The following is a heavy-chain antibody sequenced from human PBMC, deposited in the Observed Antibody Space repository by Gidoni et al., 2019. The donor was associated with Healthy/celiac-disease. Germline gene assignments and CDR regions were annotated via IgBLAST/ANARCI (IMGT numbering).Heavy chain of an antibody. V-gene: IGHV3-15*01. CDR1: GFTFSNAW. D-gene: IGHD3-9*01. CDR3: TTDHSVQYYDILTGYYYFDY. Sequence: EVQLVESGGGLVKPGGSLRLSCAASGFTFSNAWMSGVRQAPGKGLEWVGRIKSKTDGGTTDYAAPVKGRFTISRDDSKNTLYLQMNSLKTEDTAVYYCTTDHSVQYYDILTGYYYFDYWGQGTLVTVSS. CDR2: IKSKTDGGTT. J-gene: IGHJ4*02.